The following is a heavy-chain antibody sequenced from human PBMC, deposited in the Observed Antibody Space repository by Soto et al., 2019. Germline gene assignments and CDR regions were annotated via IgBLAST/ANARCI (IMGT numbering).Heavy chain of an antibody. CDR1: GGSISSGVYY. CDR2: IYYSGST. D-gene: IGHD6-13*01. CDR3: ARELGLAAAWNGYYYMDV. V-gene: IGHV4-31*03. J-gene: IGHJ6*03. Sequence: PSETLSLTCTVSGGSISSGVYYWSWIRQHPGKGLEWIGYIYYSGSTYYNPSLKSRVTISVDTSKNQFSLKLSSVTAADTAVYYCARELGLAAAWNGYYYMDVWGKGTTVTVSS.